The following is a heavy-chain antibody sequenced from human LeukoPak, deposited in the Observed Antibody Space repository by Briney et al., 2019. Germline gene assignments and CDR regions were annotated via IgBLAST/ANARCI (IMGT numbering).Heavy chain of an antibody. J-gene: IGHJ4*02. V-gene: IGHV1-24*01. CDR2: FDPEDGAT. CDR1: GYTLTELS. D-gene: IGHD5-12*01. CDR3: ATVVLYSGYYFDY. Sequence: ASGKVSCKVSGYTLTELSMHWVRQAPGKGLEWMGGFDPEDGATIYAQKFQGRVTMTEDTSTDTAYMELSSLRSEDTAVYYCATVVLYSGYYFDYWGQGTLVTVSS.